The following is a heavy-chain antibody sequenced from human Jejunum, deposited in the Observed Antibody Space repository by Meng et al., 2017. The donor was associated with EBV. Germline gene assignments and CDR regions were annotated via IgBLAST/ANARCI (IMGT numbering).Heavy chain of an antibody. CDR1: GGSVNSCNVH. J-gene: IGHJ4*02. CDR2: IYYSGST. Sequence: QLQAPGPGLVKPSETLSLTCTVAGGSVNSCNVHWSWIRQPPGRGLEWIGYIYYSGSTNYIPSLKIRVTISLDTSKNQFSLKLSSVTAADTAVYYCAGLRYSGYDRAFDYWGQGALVTVSS. V-gene: IGHV4-61*01. D-gene: IGHD5-12*01. CDR3: AGLRYSGYDRAFDY.